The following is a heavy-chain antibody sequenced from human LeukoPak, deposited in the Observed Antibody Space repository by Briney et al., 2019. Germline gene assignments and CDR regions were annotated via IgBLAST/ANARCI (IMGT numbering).Heavy chain of an antibody. Sequence: SETLSLTCTVSGGSISSSSYYWGWIRQPPGKGLEWIGSIYYSGSTYYNPSLKSRVTISVDTSKNQFSLKLSSVTAADTAVYYCARGPDSSSWNYRDDYWGQGTLVTVSS. J-gene: IGHJ4*02. CDR2: IYYSGST. V-gene: IGHV4-39*07. CDR3: ARGPDSSSWNYRDDY. CDR1: GGSISSSSYY. D-gene: IGHD6-13*01.